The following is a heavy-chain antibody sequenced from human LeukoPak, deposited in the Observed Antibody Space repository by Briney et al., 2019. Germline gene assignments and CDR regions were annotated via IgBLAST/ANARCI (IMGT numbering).Heavy chain of an antibody. V-gene: IGHV3-53*05. CDR1: GFTVSSNY. CDR3: AKDRQWLLRYYFDY. CDR2: IYSGGST. Sequence: QPGGSLRLSCAASGFTVSSNYMSWVRQAPGKGLEWVSVIYSGGSTYYADSVKGRFTISRDNSKNTLYLQMNSLRAEDTAVYYCAKDRQWLLRYYFDYWGQGTLVTVSS. J-gene: IGHJ4*02. D-gene: IGHD6-19*01.